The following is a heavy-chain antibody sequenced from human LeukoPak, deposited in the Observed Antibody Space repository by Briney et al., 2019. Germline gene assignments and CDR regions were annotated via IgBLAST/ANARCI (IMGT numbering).Heavy chain of an antibody. D-gene: IGHD1-26*01. CDR1: GYTFTGYY. Sequence: WASVKVSCKASGYTFTGYYMHWVRQAPGQGLEWMGWINPNSGGTNYAQKFQGRVTMTRDTSISTAYMELSRLRSGDTAVYYCAREVDSGSFTQYFGGWGQGTLVTVSS. CDR2: INPNSGGT. V-gene: IGHV1-2*02. J-gene: IGHJ4*02. CDR3: AREVDSGSFTQYFGG.